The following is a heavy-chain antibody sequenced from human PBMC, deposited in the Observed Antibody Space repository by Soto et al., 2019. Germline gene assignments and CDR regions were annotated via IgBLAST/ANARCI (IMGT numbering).Heavy chain of an antibody. CDR2: ISGNGGST. Sequence: EVQLLESGGGLVQPGGSLRLSCAASGFTFSSYAMSWVRQAPGKGLEWVSSISGNGGSTNYADSVKGRFTISRDNSKNTLYLHMNTLRAEDTDIYYCAKERGGYCTSTTCYGGGSFDYWGQGTLVTVSS. CDR3: AKERGGYCTSTTCYGGGSFDY. D-gene: IGHD2-2*01. CDR1: GFTFSSYA. J-gene: IGHJ4*02. V-gene: IGHV3-23*01.